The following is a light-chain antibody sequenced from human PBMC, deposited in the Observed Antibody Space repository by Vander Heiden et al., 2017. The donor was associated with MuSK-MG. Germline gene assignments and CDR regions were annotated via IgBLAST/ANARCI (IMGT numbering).Light chain of an antibody. CDR2: RNN. V-gene: IGLV1-47*01. CDR3: AAWDDSLSGRV. J-gene: IGLJ3*02. Sequence: QSVLTQPPSASGTPGQRVTIPRSGSSSNIGSNYEYWYQQLPGTAPKLLIYRNNQRPSGVPDRFSGSKSGTSASLAISGLRSEDEADYYCAAWDDSLSGRVFGGGTKLTVL. CDR1: SSNIGSNY.